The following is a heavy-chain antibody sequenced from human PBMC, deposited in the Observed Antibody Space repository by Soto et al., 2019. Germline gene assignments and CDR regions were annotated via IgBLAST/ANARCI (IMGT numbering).Heavy chain of an antibody. CDR3: VSHWTSVLPQGSSDF. J-gene: IGHJ4*02. CDR2: VYYRGRS. Sequence: PSKTLSLTCTVSGGCVSNSRYYWGWIRQSTGKGLEWIGSVYYRGRSYSKSSVKSRVTISVDTSKNQFSLNLNSVTASDTAVYFCVSHWTSVLPQGSSDFWGPGVLVTVSS. CDR1: GGCVSNSRYY. D-gene: IGHD2-8*01. V-gene: IGHV4-39*01.